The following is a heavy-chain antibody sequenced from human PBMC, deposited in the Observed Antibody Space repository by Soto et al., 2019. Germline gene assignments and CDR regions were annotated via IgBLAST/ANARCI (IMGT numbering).Heavy chain of an antibody. CDR2: MNPNSENA. CDR3: ARGLNRGEFAYVNKVFAY. V-gene: IGHV1-8*01. D-gene: IGHD3-10*02. J-gene: IGHJ4*02. Sequence: QVQLVQSGAELKTPGASVKVSCKAAGYTFTSYDINWVRQAPGQGLEWMGWMNPNSENAGYAQKSQGRLTMTRDTSINTAYMELTSLTFDDTAVYYCARGLNRGEFAYVNKVFAYWGQGALVTVSS. CDR1: GYTFTSYD.